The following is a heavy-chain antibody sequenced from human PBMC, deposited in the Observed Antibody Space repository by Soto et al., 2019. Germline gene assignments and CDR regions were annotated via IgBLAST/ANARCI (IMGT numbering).Heavy chain of an antibody. J-gene: IGHJ4*02. CDR1: GYTCTSYG. V-gene: IGHV1-18*01. CDR2: ISAPNGNT. Sequence: QVHLVQSGAEVKKPGASVKVSCKASGYTCTSYGITWVRQAPGQGLEWMGGISAPNGNTDYAQKLQGRVIVTRDSSTRTAYMELRRLISDDTAVYYCARGRYGDYWGQGALVTVSS. CDR3: ARGRYGDY. D-gene: IGHD1-1*01.